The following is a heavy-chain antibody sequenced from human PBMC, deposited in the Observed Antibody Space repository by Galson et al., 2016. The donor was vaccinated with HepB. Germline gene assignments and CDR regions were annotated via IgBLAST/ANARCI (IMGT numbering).Heavy chain of an antibody. CDR1: GFGFSHAW. CDR2: IKSKNDGETT. D-gene: IGHD3-3*01. V-gene: IGHV3-15*07. CDR3: TVGATYDFWSGYYMLDP. J-gene: IGHJ5*02. Sequence: RLSCATSGFGFSHAWMHRVRQAPGKGLEWVGRIKSKNDGETTYYAAPVNGRFAISRDDSENTLYLQINSLKTEDTAVYYCTVGATYDFWSGYYMLDPWGQGTLVTDSS.